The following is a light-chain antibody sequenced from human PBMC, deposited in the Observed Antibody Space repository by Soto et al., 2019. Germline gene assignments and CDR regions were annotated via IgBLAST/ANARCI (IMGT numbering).Light chain of an antibody. Sequence: DVRMTQSLATVSGSVGDRVTITCRASQTISSWLAWYQQKPGKAPKLLIYRASTLKSGVPSRFSGSGSGTEFTLTISSLQPDDFATYYCQHYNSYSEAFGQGTKVDI. J-gene: IGKJ1*01. CDR2: RAS. V-gene: IGKV1-5*03. CDR1: QTISSW. CDR3: QHYNSYSEA.